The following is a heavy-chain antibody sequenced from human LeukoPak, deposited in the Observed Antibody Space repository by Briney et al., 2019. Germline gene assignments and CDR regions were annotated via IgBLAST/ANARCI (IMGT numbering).Heavy chain of an antibody. CDR1: GGSFSGYY. CDR2: INHSGST. V-gene: IGHV4-34*01. CDR3: ARGREYSGCTLDY. Sequence: SETLSLTCAVYGGSFSGYYWSWIRQPPGKGLEWIGEINHSGSTNYNPSLKSRVTISVDTSKNQFSLKLSSVTAADTAVYYCARGREYSGCTLDYWGQGTLVSVSS. D-gene: IGHD5-12*01. J-gene: IGHJ4*02.